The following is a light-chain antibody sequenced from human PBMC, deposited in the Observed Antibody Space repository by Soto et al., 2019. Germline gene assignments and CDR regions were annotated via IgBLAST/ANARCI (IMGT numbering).Light chain of an antibody. V-gene: IGKV1-39*01. J-gene: IGKJ1*01. CDR1: QTISSW. CDR3: QQAYGAPPT. Sequence: DIQMTQSPSTLSGSVGDRVTITCRASQTISSWLAWYQQKPGKAPKLLIYAASSLQTGVPSRFSGSGSGTDFTLTISSLQREDFATYYCQQAYGAPPTFGQGTKVEIK. CDR2: AAS.